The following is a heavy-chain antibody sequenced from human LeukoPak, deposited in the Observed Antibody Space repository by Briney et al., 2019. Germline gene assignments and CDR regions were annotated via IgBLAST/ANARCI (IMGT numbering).Heavy chain of an antibody. CDR2: VHPEDGET. CDR1: GHTFTDYY. V-gene: IGHV1-69-2*01. J-gene: IGHJ3*02. Sequence: ATVKISCKVSGHTFTDYYMHWVQQAPGKGLEWMGLVHPEDGETIYAEKFQGRVTITADTSTDTAYMELSSLRSEDTAVYYCATVDVVPAAISLGVNIWGQGTMVTVSS. D-gene: IGHD2-2*01. CDR3: ATVDVVPAAISLGVNI.